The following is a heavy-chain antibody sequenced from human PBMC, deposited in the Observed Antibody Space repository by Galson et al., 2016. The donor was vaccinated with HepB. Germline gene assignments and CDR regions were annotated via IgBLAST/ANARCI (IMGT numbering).Heavy chain of an antibody. CDR2: ISHTGGST. J-gene: IGHJ4*02. Sequence: SLRLSCAASGFTFNTYAMSWVRQAPGKGLEWVSTISHTGGSTYYADSVKGRLTISRDNSKNTLYLQMNSLRAEDTAVYYCAKVSRHDYALPYFDYWGQGTLVTVSS. V-gene: IGHV3-23*01. CDR3: AKVSRHDYALPYFDY. D-gene: IGHD4/OR15-4a*01. CDR1: GFTFNTYA.